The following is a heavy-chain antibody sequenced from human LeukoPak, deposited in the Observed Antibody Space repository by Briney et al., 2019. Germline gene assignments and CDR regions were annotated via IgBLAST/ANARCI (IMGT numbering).Heavy chain of an antibody. CDR1: GFTFSSYA. D-gene: IGHD2-2*01. Sequence: GGSLRLSCAASGFTFSSYAMHWVRQAPGKGLEYVSAISSNGGSTYYANSVKGRFTISRDNSKNTLYLQMGSLRAEDMAVYYCARALGVPAPYYYYYYGMDVWGQGTTVTVSS. V-gene: IGHV3-64*01. J-gene: IGHJ6*02. CDR2: ISSNGGST. CDR3: ARALGVPAPYYYYYYGMDV.